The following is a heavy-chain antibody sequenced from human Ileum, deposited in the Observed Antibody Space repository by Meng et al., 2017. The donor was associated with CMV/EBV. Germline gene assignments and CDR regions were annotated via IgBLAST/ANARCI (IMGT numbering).Heavy chain of an antibody. CDR3: ARDLRGGYQGMGEFRNNWFDP. Sequence: TSYDINGVRQATGQGLEWMGWMNPNSGNTGYAQKFQGRVTMTRNTSISTAYMELSSLRSEDTAVYYCARDLRGGYQGMGEFRNNWFDPWGQGTLVTVSS. V-gene: IGHV1-8*01. J-gene: IGHJ5*02. CDR1: TSYD. D-gene: IGHD3-16*01. CDR2: MNPNSGNT.